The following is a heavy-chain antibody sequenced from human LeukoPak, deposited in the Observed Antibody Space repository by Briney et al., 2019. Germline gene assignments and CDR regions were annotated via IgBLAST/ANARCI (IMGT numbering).Heavy chain of an antibody. CDR2: INSDGSWT. D-gene: IGHD2-2*01. CDR1: GNYW. V-gene: IGHV3-74*01. J-gene: IGHJ4*02. CDR3: VSFYETY. Sequence: GSLRLSCAASGNYWMHWVRQAPGKGLVWVSHINSDGSWTSYADSVKGRFTISKDDAKNTVYLQMNNLRAEDTAVYYCVSFYETYWGRGTLVTVSS.